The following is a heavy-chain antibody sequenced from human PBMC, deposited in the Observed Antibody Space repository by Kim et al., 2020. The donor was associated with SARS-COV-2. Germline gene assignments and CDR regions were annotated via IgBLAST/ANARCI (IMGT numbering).Heavy chain of an antibody. CDR3: ASLSSVPTAP. V-gene: IGHV3-74*01. CDR1: GFTFSSHW. CDR2: INSDGSRK. J-gene: IGHJ5*02. Sequence: GGSLRLSCAASGFTFSSHWMHWIRQAPGKGLVWVSHINSDGSRKSYADSVKDRFTISRDNAKNMLYLQMNSLRDEDTAIYYCASLSSVPTAPWGQGTLVTVSS. D-gene: IGHD2-2*01.